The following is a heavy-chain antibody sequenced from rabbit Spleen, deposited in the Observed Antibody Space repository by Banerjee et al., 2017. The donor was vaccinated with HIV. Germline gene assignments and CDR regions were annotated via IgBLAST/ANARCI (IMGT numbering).Heavy chain of an antibody. Sequence: QQQLVESGGGLVQPEGSLTLTCIASGVSFSGSSYMCWVRQAPGKGLEWIACIDANGSGFTYFASWAKGRFTISKTSSTTVTLQMTSLTAADTATYFCARDLTSVVGWNFNLWGPGTLVTVS. D-gene: IGHD1-1*01. CDR1: GVSFSGSSY. V-gene: IGHV1S45*01. CDR3: ARDLTSVVGWNFNL. CDR2: IDANGSGFT. J-gene: IGHJ4*01.